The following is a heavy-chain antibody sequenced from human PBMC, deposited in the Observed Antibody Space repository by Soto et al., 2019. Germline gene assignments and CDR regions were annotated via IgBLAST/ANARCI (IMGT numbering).Heavy chain of an antibody. Sequence: GGSLRLSCAASGFTFSSYGMHWVRQAPGKGLEWVAVIWYDGSNKYYADSVKGRFTISRDNSKNTLYLQMNSLRAEDTAVYYCARTSRSNFPSLSYYYYYMDVWGKGTTVTVSS. D-gene: IGHD4-4*01. CDR2: IWYDGSNK. CDR3: ARTSRSNFPSLSYYYYYMDV. J-gene: IGHJ6*03. CDR1: GFTFSSYG. V-gene: IGHV3-33*01.